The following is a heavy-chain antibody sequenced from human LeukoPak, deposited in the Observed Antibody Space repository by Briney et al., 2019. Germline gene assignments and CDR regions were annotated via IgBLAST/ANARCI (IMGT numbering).Heavy chain of an antibody. CDR1: GFTFSSYA. D-gene: IGHD3-22*01. J-gene: IGHJ4*02. V-gene: IGHV3-23*01. CDR2: ISGSGGST. CDR3: ARDLFADYYDSSGYHAD. Sequence: GGSLRLSCAASGFTFSSYAMSWVRQAPGKGLEWVSAISGSGGSTYYADSVKGRFTISRDNAKNSLYLQMNSLRAEDTALYYCARDLFADYYDSSGYHADWGQGTLVTVSS.